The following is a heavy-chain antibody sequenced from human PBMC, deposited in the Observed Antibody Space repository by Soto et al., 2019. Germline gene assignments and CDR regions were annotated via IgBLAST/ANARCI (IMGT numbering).Heavy chain of an antibody. V-gene: IGHV4-31*03. CDR3: ARCGYDYPAWFDP. J-gene: IGHJ5*02. CDR1: GGSISSGGYY. CDR2: IYYSGST. Sequence: SETLSLTCTVSGGSISSGGYYWSWIRQHPGKGLEWIGYIYYSGSTYYNPSLKSRVTISVDTSKNQFSLKLSSVTAADTAVYYCARCGYDYPAWFDPWGQGTLVTVSS. D-gene: IGHD5-12*01.